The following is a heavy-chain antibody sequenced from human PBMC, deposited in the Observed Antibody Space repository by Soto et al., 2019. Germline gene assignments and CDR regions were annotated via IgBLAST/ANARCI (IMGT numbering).Heavy chain of an antibody. D-gene: IGHD3-22*01. CDR1: GGSISSSSYY. Sequence: PSETLSLTCTVSGGSISSSSYYWGWIRQPPGKGLEWIGSIYYSGSTYYNPSLKSRVTISVDTSKNQFSLKLSSVTAADTAVYYCARPPLDSRGYYPLGYFQHWGQGTLVTVSS. CDR2: IYYSGST. CDR3: ARPPLDSRGYYPLGYFQH. J-gene: IGHJ1*01. V-gene: IGHV4-39*01.